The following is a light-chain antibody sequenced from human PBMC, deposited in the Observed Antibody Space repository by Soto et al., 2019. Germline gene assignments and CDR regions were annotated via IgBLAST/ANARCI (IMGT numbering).Light chain of an antibody. CDR2: GAS. Sequence: EIVLTQSPGTLSLSPGERATLSCRASQGVGSSYLAWYQQKPGQAPRLLIYGASSRATGIPDRFSGSGSGTDFTLTISRLESEDFAVYYCQQYGSSLHTFGQGTKLEIK. CDR1: QGVGSSY. CDR3: QQYGSSLHT. J-gene: IGKJ2*01. V-gene: IGKV3-20*01.